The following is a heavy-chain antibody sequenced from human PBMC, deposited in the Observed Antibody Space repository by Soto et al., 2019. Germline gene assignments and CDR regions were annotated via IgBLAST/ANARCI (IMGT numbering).Heavy chain of an antibody. Sequence: SETLSLTCAVYGGSLSGYYWTRIRQPPGKGLEWIGEVNPGGITNYSPSVKSRLTISLDTSKKQVSLEMTSVTAADTAVYYCGRVVIKMAIQSIDPWGPGTLVTVSS. V-gene: IGHV4-34*01. CDR1: GGSLSGYY. CDR3: GRVVIKMAIQSIDP. D-gene: IGHD3-3*01. CDR2: VNPGGIT. J-gene: IGHJ5*02.